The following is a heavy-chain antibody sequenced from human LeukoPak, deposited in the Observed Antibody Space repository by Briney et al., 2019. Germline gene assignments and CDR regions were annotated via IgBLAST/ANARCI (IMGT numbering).Heavy chain of an antibody. D-gene: IGHD3-9*01. V-gene: IGHV3-49*04. J-gene: IGHJ4*02. CDR1: GFAFGDFA. Sequence: PGGSLRLSCTASGFAFGDFAMSWVRQAPGKGLEWVAFIRSKSYSGTTEHAASVKGRFTISRDDSKSIAYLQMNSLNTDDTAVYYCTRVIRLSGGRYYFDYWGQGTLVTVSS. CDR2: IRSKSYSGTT. CDR3: TRVIRLSGGRYYFDY.